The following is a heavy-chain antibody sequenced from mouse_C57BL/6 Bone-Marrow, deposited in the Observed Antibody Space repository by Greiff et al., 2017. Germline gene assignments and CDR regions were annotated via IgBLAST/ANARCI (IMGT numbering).Heavy chain of an antibody. D-gene: IGHD1-1*01. CDR2: IDPNSGGT. CDR1: GYTFTSYW. Sequence: QVQLKQPGAELVKPGASVKLSCKASGYTFTSYWMHWVKQRPGRGLEWIGRIDPNSGGTKYNEKFKSKATLTVDKPSSTAYMQLSSLTSEGAAVYYCARRDYGGSYGAMDYWGQGTSVTVSS. V-gene: IGHV1-72*01. J-gene: IGHJ4*01. CDR3: ARRDYGGSYGAMDY.